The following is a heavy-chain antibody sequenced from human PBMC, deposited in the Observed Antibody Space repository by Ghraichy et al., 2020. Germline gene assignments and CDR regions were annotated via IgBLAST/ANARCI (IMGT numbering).Heavy chain of an antibody. CDR3: GNESVSFDY. V-gene: IGHV3-21*01. CDR1: GFTFSSYS. J-gene: IGHJ4*02. CDR2: IRSSSSYI. D-gene: IGHD1-14*01. Sequence: LTCAASGFTFSSYSMNWVRQAPGKGLEWVSSIRSSSSYIYYADSVKGRFTISIDNAKNSLYLQMNSLRAENTAVYYCGNESVSFDYWGQGTLVTVSS.